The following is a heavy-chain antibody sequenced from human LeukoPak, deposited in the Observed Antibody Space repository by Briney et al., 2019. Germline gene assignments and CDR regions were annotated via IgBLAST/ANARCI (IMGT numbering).Heavy chain of an antibody. Sequence: PSETLSLTCTVSGGSIISYYWSWIRQPPGKGLEWIGYIYYSGSTNYNPSLKSRVTISVDTSKNQFSLKLSSVTAADTAVYYCAREGYSGHDFIYWGQGTLVTVSS. D-gene: IGHD5-12*01. CDR2: IYYSGST. V-gene: IGHV4-59*01. J-gene: IGHJ4*02. CDR3: AREGYSGHDFIY. CDR1: GGSIISYY.